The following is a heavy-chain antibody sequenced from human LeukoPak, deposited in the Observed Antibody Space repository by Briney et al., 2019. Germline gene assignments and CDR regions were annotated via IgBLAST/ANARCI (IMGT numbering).Heavy chain of an antibody. J-gene: IGHJ4*02. V-gene: IGHV4-4*07. CDR1: GTSISSHY. Sequence: PSETLSLTCTVSGTSISSHYWSWIRQPAPKGLEWIGRLYTSGSTKYNPSLKSRVSMSVDTSKNEFSLKLSSVTAADTAVYFCATGESLDYWGQGTLVTVSS. CDR3: ATGESLDY. D-gene: IGHD1-14*01. CDR2: LYTSGST.